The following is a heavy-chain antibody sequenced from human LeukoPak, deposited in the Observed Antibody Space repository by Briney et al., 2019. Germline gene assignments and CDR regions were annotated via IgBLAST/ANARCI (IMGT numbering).Heavy chain of an antibody. D-gene: IGHD1-26*01. CDR3: AKYSGSYYVDY. CDR2: IYYSGST. V-gene: IGHV4-28*01. CDR1: GYSISSTNW. J-gene: IGHJ4*02. Sequence: SETLSLTCAVSGYSISSTNWWGWIRQPPGKGLEWIGYIYYSGSTYYNPSLKSRVTMSVDTSKNQFSLKLGSVTAVDTAVYYCAKYSGSYYVDYWGQGTLVTVSS.